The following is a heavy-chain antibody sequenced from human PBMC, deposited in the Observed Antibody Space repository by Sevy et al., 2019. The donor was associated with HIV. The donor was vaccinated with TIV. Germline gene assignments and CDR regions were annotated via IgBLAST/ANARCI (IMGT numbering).Heavy chain of an antibody. CDR1: GFIFSNFA. D-gene: IGHD2-21*02. J-gene: IGHJ4*02. V-gene: IGHV3-23*01. CDR2: ISATGGST. Sequence: GGSLRLSCTVSGFIFSNFAMHWVRQAPGKGLEWVASISATGGSTYYADSVKGRFTISRDVSKGTLYLQMNSLTAEDTAIFYCAKTLQKLPFHPHYFDYWGQGTLVTVSS. CDR3: AKTLQKLPFHPHYFDY.